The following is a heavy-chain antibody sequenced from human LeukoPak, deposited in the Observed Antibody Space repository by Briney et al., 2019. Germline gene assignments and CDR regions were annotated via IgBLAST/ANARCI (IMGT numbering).Heavy chain of an antibody. CDR3: ARDRSGYSGYECQAY. J-gene: IGHJ4*02. CDR2: ISSGGTYI. D-gene: IGHD5-12*01. CDR1: GFTFSSYS. Sequence: GGSLRLSCAGSGFTFSSYSMNWVRPAPGKGLEWVSSISSGGTYIYYADSVKGRFTISRDNTKNSLSLQMNSLRAEDTAVYYCARDRSGYSGYECQAYWGQGTLVTVSS. V-gene: IGHV3-21*01.